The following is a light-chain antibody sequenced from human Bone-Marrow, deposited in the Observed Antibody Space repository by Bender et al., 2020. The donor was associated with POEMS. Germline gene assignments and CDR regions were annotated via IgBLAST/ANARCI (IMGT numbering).Light chain of an antibody. CDR3: SSYRATTLV. V-gene: IGLV2-14*03. Sequence: QSALTQPASVSGSPGQSITVSCTGTSSDIGGYNYVSWYQQLPGKAPTLIIYDVSHRPSGVSIRFSGSKSGNTASLTISGLQAEDEADYYCSSYRATTLVFGTGTKVNVL. J-gene: IGLJ1*01. CDR2: DVS. CDR1: SSDIGGYNY.